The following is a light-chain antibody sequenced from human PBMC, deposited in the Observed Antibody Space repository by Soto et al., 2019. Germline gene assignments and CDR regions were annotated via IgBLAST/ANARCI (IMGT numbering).Light chain of an antibody. CDR1: QSVSSN. CDR3: QQYDNWWT. J-gene: IGKJ1*01. V-gene: IGKV3-15*01. CDR2: GAS. Sequence: EIVMTQSPATLSGSPGERATLSCRASQSVSSNLAWYQQKPGQVPRLLIYGASTRATGIPARFSGSGSGTEFTLAISSLQSEDFAVYYCQQYDNWWTFGQGTKVEIK.